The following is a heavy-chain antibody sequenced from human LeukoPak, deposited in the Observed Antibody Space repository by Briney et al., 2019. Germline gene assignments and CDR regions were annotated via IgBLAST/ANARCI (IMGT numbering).Heavy chain of an antibody. CDR3: ASFPSGSYFDY. V-gene: IGHV4-39*01. J-gene: IGHJ4*02. D-gene: IGHD1-26*01. Sequence: SETLSLTCTVSGGSISSNSYYWGWIRQPPGKGLEWIGSIHFSGSTYYNASLKSRVTISVDTSKNQFSLNLSSVTAADTAVYYCASFPSGSYFDYWGQGTLVTVSS. CDR2: IHFSGST. CDR1: GGSISSNSYY.